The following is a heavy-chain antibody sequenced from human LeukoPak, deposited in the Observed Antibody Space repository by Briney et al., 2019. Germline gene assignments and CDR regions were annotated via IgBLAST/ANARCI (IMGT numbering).Heavy chain of an antibody. CDR1: GYTFTSYA. CDR3: ARDSLLWLAGQPNWFDP. J-gene: IGHJ5*02. V-gene: IGHV7-4-1*02. D-gene: IGHD3-16*01. Sequence: ASVKVSCRASGYTFTSYAMNWVRQAPGQGLEWMGWINTNTGNPTYAQGFTGRFVFSLDTSVSTAYLQISSLKAEDTAVYYCARDSLLWLAGQPNWFDPWGQGTLVTVSS. CDR2: INTNTGNP.